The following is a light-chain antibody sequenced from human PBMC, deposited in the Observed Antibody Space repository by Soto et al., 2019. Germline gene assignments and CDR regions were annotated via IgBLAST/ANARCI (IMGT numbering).Light chain of an antibody. V-gene: IGLV2-14*01. CDR1: SSDVGGYNY. Sequence: QSALTQPASVSGSPGQSITISCTGTSSDVGGYNYVSWYQQHPGKAPKLMIYDVSNRPSVVSNRFSGSKSGNTASLTISGLQAGDEGGYYCSSYTSSSTRVFGGGTQLTVL. J-gene: IGLJ2*01. CDR2: DVS. CDR3: SSYTSSSTRV.